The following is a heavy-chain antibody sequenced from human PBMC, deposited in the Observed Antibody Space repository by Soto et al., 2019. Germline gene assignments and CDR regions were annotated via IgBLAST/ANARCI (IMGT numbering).Heavy chain of an antibody. J-gene: IGHJ4*02. CDR3: ATITIFGVVPNYFDY. CDR1: GGSFGGYY. V-gene: IGHV4-34*01. D-gene: IGHD3-3*01. CDR2: INHSGST. Sequence: SETLSLTCAVYGGSFGGYYWSWIRQPPGKGLEWIGEINHSGSTNYNPSLRSRVTISVDTSKNQFSLNLSSVTAADTAVYYCATITIFGVVPNYFDYWGQGTLVTVSS.